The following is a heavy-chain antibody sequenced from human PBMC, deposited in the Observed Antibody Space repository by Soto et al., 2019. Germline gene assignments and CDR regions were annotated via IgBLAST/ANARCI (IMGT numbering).Heavy chain of an antibody. D-gene: IGHD7-27*01. V-gene: IGHV3-33*01. CDR1: GFTFSAYG. CDR3: ARETGAPLYGMDV. CDR2: IWYDGSNK. Sequence: QVQLVESGGGVVQPGRSLRLSCAASGFTFSAYGMHWVRQAPGKGLEWVAVIWYDGSNKYYVDSVKGRFTISRNASKNTLYLQMNSLRAEDTAVYYCARETGAPLYGMDVWGQGTTVTVSS. J-gene: IGHJ6*02.